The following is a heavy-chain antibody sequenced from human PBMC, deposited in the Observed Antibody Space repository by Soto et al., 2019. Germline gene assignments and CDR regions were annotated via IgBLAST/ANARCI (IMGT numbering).Heavy chain of an antibody. J-gene: IGHJ4*02. CDR1: GFTFSNYG. CDR2: ISNDGSNK. V-gene: IGHV3-30*18. CDR3: AKDQLPVYYYHSRGPFDS. D-gene: IGHD3-22*01. Sequence: QVQLVESGGGVVQPGRSLRLSCGASGFTFSNYGMHWVRQAPGKGLEWVAFISNDGSNKNYGDYVKGRFSISRDNSENTLSLQLNSLRAEDTAVYFCAKDQLPVYYYHSRGPFDSWGQGTLVTVSS.